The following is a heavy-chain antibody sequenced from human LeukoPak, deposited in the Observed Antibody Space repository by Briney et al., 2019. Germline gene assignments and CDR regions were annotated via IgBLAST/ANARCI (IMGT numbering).Heavy chain of an antibody. Sequence: SETLSLTCAVYGGSFSGYYWSWIRQPPGKGLEWIGEINHSGSTNYNPSLKSRVTISVDTSKNQFSLQLNSVTPEDTAVYYCARDLGAMVLGGFDYWGQGTLVTVSS. D-gene: IGHD5-18*01. J-gene: IGHJ4*02. V-gene: IGHV4-34*01. CDR2: INHSGST. CDR1: GGSFSGYY. CDR3: ARDLGAMVLGGFDY.